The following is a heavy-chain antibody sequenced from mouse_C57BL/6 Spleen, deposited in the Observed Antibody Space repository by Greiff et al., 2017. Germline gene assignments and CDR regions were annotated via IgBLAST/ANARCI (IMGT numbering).Heavy chain of an antibody. CDR1: GYTFTDYE. CDR3: TRTYYSNYGLYYFDY. V-gene: IGHV1-15*01. J-gene: IGHJ2*01. CDR2: IDPETGGT. Sequence: QVQLKQSGAELVRPGASVTLSCKASGYTFTDYEMHWVKQTPVHGLEWIGAIDPETGGTAYNQKFKGKAILTADKSSSTAYMELRSLTSEDSAVYYCTRTYYSNYGLYYFDYWGQGTTLTVSS. D-gene: IGHD2-5*01.